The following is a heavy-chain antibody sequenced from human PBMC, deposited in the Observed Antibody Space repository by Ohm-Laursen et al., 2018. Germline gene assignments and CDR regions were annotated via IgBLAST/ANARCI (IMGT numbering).Heavy chain of an antibody. CDR3: AKAKDSGSAYEY. J-gene: IGHJ4*02. V-gene: IGHV3-23*01. CDR2: ISGSGTNT. Sequence: GSLRLSCAASGFTFSTYAMSWVRQAPGKGLEWVSGISGSGTNTFYADSVKGRFTISRDNSKNTLYLQMNSLRAEDTAMYYCAKAKDSGSAYEYWGQGTLVTVSS. D-gene: IGHD3-10*01. CDR1: GFTFSTYA.